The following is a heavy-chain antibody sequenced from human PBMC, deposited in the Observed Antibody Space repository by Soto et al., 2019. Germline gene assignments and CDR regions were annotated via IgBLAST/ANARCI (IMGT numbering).Heavy chain of an antibody. J-gene: IGHJ6*02. CDR3: ARGRGDGYDRYYYYYYGMDV. Sequence: SETLSLTCTVSGGSINDFYWSWIRQPPGKGLEWIGEINHSGSTNYNPSLKSRVTISVDTSKNQFSLKLSSVTAADTAVYYCARGRGDGYDRYYYYYYGMDVWGQGTTVTVSS. V-gene: IGHV4-34*01. CDR1: GGSINDFY. CDR2: INHSGST. D-gene: IGHD5-12*01.